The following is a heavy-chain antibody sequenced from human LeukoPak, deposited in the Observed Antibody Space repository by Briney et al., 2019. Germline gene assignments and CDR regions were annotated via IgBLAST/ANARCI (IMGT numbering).Heavy chain of an antibody. D-gene: IGHD2-2*01. CDR3: ARLPPAANGGSFDY. V-gene: IGHV4-61*09. CDR1: GGSISSGTYY. Sequence: SETLSLTCAVSGGSISSGTYYWRWIRQPAGKGLEWIAYINTSATTNYNPSLKSRVTISVDTSKNHFSLTLSSVTAADTAVYYCARLPPAANGGSFDYWGQGTLVTVSS. J-gene: IGHJ4*02. CDR2: INTSATT.